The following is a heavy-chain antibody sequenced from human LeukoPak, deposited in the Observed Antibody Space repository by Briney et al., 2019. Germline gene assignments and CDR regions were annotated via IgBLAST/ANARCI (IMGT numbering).Heavy chain of an antibody. D-gene: IGHD3-3*01. CDR1: GYTFTSYY. CDR3: ARGYDFWSGYRIAFDI. V-gene: IGHV1-46*01. J-gene: IGHJ3*02. CDR2: INPSGGST. Sequence: ASVKVSCKASGYTFTSYYMHWVRQAPGQGLEWMGIINPSGGSTSYAQKLQGRVTMTRDTSTSTVYMELSSLRSEDTAVYYCARGYDFWSGYRIAFDIWGQGTMVTVSS.